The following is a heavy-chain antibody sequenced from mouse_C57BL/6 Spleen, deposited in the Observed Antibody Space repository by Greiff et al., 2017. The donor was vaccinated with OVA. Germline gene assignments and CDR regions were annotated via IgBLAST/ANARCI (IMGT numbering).Heavy chain of an antibody. V-gene: IGHV1-53*01. Sequence: VQLQQPGTELVKPGASVKLSCKASGYTFTSYWMHWVKQRPGQGLEWIGNINPSNGGTNYNEKFKSKATLTVDKSSSTAYMQLSSLTSEDSAVYYCARSLYSNYDWYFDVWGTGTTVTVSS. D-gene: IGHD2-5*01. CDR3: ARSLYSNYDWYFDV. CDR1: GYTFTSYW. CDR2: INPSNGGT. J-gene: IGHJ1*03.